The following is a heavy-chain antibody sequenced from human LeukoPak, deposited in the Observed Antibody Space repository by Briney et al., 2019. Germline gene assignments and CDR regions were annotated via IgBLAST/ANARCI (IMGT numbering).Heavy chain of an antibody. D-gene: IGHD3-10*01. V-gene: IGHV4-39*01. Sequence: SETLSLTCTVSGDSISSSSYYWGWVRQPPGKGLEWTGTVYYSGSTYYNPSLKSRVTISVDTSKNHFSLRLSSVTAADTADYYCARHDFNYYGSGSYYNPARNWFDSWGQGTLVTVSS. CDR3: ARHDFNYYGSGSYYNPARNWFDS. J-gene: IGHJ5*01. CDR1: GDSISSSSYY. CDR2: VYYSGST.